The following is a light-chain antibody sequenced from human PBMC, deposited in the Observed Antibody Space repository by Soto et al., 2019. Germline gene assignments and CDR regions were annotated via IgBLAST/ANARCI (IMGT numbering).Light chain of an antibody. CDR3: QQYADSPVT. V-gene: IGKV3-20*01. Sequence: PGERATLSCRAGQSVSDNYVAWYQQKPGQAPRLLIFAASNRATVIPGRFSGSGSGTDFTLTISKLEPEDFAVYYCQQYADSPVTFGQGTKVEI. CDR2: AAS. J-gene: IGKJ2*01. CDR1: QSVSDNY.